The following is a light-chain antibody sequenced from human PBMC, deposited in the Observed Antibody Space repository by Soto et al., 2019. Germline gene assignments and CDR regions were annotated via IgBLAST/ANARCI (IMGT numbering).Light chain of an antibody. CDR3: QQYDHLPF. Sequence: DIQMSQSPSSLCASVGDRGTITCQASRDISNYLNWYQQKPGKAPKLLIYDASNLQTGVPSRFTGSESGTDFTFTISSLQPEDIATYYCQQYDHLPFFGPGTTVDIK. CDR2: DAS. J-gene: IGKJ3*01. CDR1: RDISNY. V-gene: IGKV1-33*01.